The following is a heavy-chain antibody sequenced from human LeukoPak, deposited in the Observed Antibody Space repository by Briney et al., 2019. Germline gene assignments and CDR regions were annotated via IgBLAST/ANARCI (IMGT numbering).Heavy chain of an antibody. CDR2: IWYDGSNK. V-gene: IGHV3-33*08. CDR1: GFTFSSYA. CDR3: ARGSFRVLGPYPGWGP. Sequence: GGSLRLSCAASGFTFSSYAMHWVRQSPGKGLEGVAVIWYDGSNKYYADSVKGLFTISRDNSKNTMYLQMNSLRAEDTAVYYCARGSFRVLGPYPGWGPWGQGTLVTVSS. D-gene: IGHD3-16*01. J-gene: IGHJ5*02.